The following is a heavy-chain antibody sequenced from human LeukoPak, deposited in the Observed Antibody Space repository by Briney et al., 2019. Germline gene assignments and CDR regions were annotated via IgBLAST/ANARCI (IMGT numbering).Heavy chain of an antibody. CDR2: INHSGST. Sequence: SETLSLTCAVYGGSFSGYYWSWIRQPPGKGLEWIGEINHSGSTNYNPSLKSRVTISVDTSKNQFSLKLSSVTAADTAVYYCARGGRYGRPKNYYYMDVWGKGTTVTVSS. D-gene: IGHD2-15*01. CDR3: ARGGRYGRPKNYYYMDV. CDR1: GGSFSGYY. V-gene: IGHV4-34*01. J-gene: IGHJ6*03.